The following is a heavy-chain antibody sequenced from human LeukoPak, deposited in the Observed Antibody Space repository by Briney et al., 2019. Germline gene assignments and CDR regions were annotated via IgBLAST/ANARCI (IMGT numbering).Heavy chain of an antibody. CDR1: GYTFTSYG. CDR3: ARDPRGYSGYDQAFDY. V-gene: IGHV1-2*02. Sequence: ASVKVSCKASGYTFTSYGISWVRQAPGQGLEWMGWINPNSGGTNYAQKFQGRVTMTRDTSISTAYMELSRLRSDDTAVYYCARDPRGYSGYDQAFDYWGQGTLVTVSS. D-gene: IGHD5-12*01. J-gene: IGHJ4*02. CDR2: INPNSGGT.